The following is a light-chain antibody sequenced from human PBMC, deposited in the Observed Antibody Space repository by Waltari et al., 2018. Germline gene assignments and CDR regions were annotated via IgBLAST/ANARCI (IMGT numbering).Light chain of an antibody. CDR3: QKYTTLPPD. CDR1: QSVSGSY. Sequence: EIALTQSPGTLSLSPGERATLSCRASQSVSGSYLPWDQQKPGPAPRLLIYAASTRATGIPDRFSGSGSGTDFTLTISRLGPEDFAVYYCQKYTTLPPDFGPGTKVDIK. V-gene: IGKV3-20*01. J-gene: IGKJ3*01. CDR2: AAS.